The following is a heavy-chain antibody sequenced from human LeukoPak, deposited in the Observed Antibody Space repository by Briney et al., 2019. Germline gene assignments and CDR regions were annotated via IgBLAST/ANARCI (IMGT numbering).Heavy chain of an antibody. Sequence: GGFLRISCSALGFIFYIFWLAGGPPGPGKGWGGVAKIKEDGSEKKYVDSVKGRFTISRDNAKNSLYLQMNSLRVDDTAVYYCARAQSAGLGVWGTGTTVTVSS. J-gene: IGHJ6*04. CDR1: GFIFYIFW. CDR2: IKEDGSEK. CDR3: ARAQSAGLGV. D-gene: IGHD1-14*01. V-gene: IGHV3-7*01.